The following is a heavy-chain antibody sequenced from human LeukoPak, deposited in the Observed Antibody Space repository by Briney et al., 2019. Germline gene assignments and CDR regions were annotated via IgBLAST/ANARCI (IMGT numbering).Heavy chain of an antibody. CDR1: GFTFSSYG. CDR2: IRYDGSNK. Sequence: GGSLRLSCAASGFTFSSYGMHWVRQAPGKGLEWVAFIRYDGSNKYYADSVKGRFTISRDNSKNTLYLQMNSLRAEDTAVYYCARVSDSNYDFWSGYYYYMDVWGKGTTVTVSS. D-gene: IGHD3-3*01. V-gene: IGHV3-30*02. CDR3: ARVSDSNYDFWSGYYYYMDV. J-gene: IGHJ6*03.